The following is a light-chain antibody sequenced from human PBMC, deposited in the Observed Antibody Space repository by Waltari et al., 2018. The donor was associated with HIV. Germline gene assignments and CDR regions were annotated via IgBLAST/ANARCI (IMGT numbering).Light chain of an antibody. J-gene: IGKJ4*01. CDR2: WAS. CDR3: QQYYSLPLT. V-gene: IGKV4-1*01. CDR1: QSLLYNSNNKNY. Sequence: DIVMTQSPVSLAVSPGARATFNCKSNQSLLYNSNNKNYLSWYQQKSGQPPKLLMYWASNRESGVPDRFGGSGSGTDFTLTINNLQAEDVAIYYCQQYYSLPLTFGGGTRVEIK.